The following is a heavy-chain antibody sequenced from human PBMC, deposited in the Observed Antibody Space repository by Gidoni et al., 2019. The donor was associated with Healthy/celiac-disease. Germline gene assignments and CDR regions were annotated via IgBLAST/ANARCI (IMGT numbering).Heavy chain of an antibody. J-gene: IGHJ6*02. CDR2: IWYVGSNR. Sequence: QVQLLESGGGVVEPGRSLRLSCAASGFTLSSYGMHWVRQAQGQGLEWVAVIWYVGSNRYYASHVKRRFTISRDNSNNTLYLQMNSLRAEDTAVYYCARGWGWELLRGMDVWGQGTTVTVSS. CDR3: ARGWGWELLRGMDV. V-gene: IGHV3-33*01. D-gene: IGHD1-26*01. CDR1: GFTLSSYG.